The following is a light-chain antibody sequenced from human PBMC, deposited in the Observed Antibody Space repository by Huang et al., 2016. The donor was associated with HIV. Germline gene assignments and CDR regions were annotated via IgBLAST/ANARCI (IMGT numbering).Light chain of an antibody. Sequence: DIQMTQSPSSLSASVGDRVTITCRASQSISTYLNWYQQKPGTAPKLLIYAASSLQSGVPERFSGSGSGTDFTLTISSLQPEDFATYYCQQSYSSHWTFGQGTKVEIK. J-gene: IGKJ1*01. CDR2: AAS. CDR3: QQSYSSHWT. CDR1: QSISTY. V-gene: IGKV1-39*01.